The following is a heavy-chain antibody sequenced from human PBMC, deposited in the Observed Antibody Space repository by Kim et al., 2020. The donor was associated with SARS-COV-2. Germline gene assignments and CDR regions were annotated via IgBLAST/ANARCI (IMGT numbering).Heavy chain of an antibody. D-gene: IGHD6-19*01. J-gene: IGHJ3*01. Sequence: ASVKVSCKSSGYTFITYYMYWVRQAPGQGLEWMGVINPSDGTTTYAQKFQGRVTLTRDTSTRTVYVELSSLRSEDTAVYYCARGVLQYSSGWYGSDSFAFWGQGTLGAVSS. CDR2: INPSDGTT. CDR1: GYTFITYY. V-gene: IGHV1-46*01. CDR3: ARGVLQYSSGWYGSDSFAF.